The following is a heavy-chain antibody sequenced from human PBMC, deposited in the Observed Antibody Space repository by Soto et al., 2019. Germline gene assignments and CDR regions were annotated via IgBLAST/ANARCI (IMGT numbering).Heavy chain of an antibody. CDR1: GFSFSNCW. D-gene: IGHD3-22*01. Sequence: GGSLRLSSAASGFSFSNCWMHWVRQAPGMGLVWVSHINSDGSSTTYADSVKGRFTISRDNAKNTLYLQMNSLRAEDTAVYYCARAIGYYGIDVWGQGTTVAVSS. J-gene: IGHJ6*02. V-gene: IGHV3-74*01. CDR3: ARAIGYYGIDV. CDR2: INSDGSST.